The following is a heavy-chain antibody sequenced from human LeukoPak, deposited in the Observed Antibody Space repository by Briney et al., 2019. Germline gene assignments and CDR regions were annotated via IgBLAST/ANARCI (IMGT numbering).Heavy chain of an antibody. J-gene: IGHJ3*02. Sequence: GASVKVSCKASGYTFTSYYMHWVRQAPGQGLEWMGIINPSGGSTSYAQKFQGRVTMTRDTSISTAYMELSRLRSDDTAVYYCAGAGFYSSSWYPSDAFDIWGQGTMVTVSS. D-gene: IGHD6-13*01. CDR3: AGAGFYSSSWYPSDAFDI. V-gene: IGHV1-46*01. CDR1: GYTFTSYY. CDR2: INPSGGST.